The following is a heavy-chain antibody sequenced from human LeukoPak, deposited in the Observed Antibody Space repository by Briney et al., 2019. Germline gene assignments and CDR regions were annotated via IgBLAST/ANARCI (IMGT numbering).Heavy chain of an antibody. D-gene: IGHD1-26*01. CDR1: GVSITNYY. V-gene: IGHV4-4*07. CDR3: ARDYLVGAPLDY. Sequence: SETLSLTCTVSGVSITNYYWAWIRQPAGKGLEWIGRMYISGSTNYNPSLKSRVSISIDKTKNQFSLKLRSVAAADTAIYYCARDYLVGAPLDYWGQGTLVTVSS. J-gene: IGHJ4*02. CDR2: MYISGST.